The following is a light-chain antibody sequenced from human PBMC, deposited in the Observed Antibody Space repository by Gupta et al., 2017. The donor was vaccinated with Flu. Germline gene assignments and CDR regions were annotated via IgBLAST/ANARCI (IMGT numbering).Light chain of an antibody. CDR2: AAS. CDR1: QSISSY. CDR3: QQSSSTHL. V-gene: IGKV1-39*01. Sequence: DIQMTQSPSSLSASVGDRVTITCRASQSISSYLHWYQQKPGKAPKLLIYAASTGQPGGTLRFSGSGSVTDFTRTMSGRQYEDFAHYYCQQSSSTHLFGQGTRLEIK. J-gene: IGKJ5*01.